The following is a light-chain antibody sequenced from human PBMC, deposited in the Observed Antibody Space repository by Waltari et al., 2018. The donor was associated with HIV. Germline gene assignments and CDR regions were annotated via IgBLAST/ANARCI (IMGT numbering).Light chain of an antibody. J-gene: IGKJ3*01. CDR2: DAS. Sequence: AIQLTQSPSSLSASVGDRVTITCRASQGISSALAWYQQTPGKAPKLLIYDASTLESGVPSRFRGSGSGTDFTLTISSLQPEDFATYYRQHFNNYPLTFGPGTKVDIK. CDR1: QGISSA. CDR3: QHFNNYPLT. V-gene: IGKV1D-13*01.